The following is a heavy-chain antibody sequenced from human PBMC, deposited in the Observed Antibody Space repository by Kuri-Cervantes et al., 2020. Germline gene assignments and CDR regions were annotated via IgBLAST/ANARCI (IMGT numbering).Heavy chain of an antibody. CDR1: GGSISSYY. CDR2: IYTSGST. V-gene: IGHV4-4*07. J-gene: IGHJ4*02. CDR3: ARDLTSVVIADEDIVVVPAAHWIDY. D-gene: IGHD2-2*01. Sequence: GSLRLSCTVSGGSISSYYWSWIRQPAGKGLEWIGRIYTSGSTNYNPSLKSRVTMSVDTSKNQFSLKLSSVTAADTAVYYCARDLTSVVIADEDIVVVPAAHWIDYWGQGTLVTVSS.